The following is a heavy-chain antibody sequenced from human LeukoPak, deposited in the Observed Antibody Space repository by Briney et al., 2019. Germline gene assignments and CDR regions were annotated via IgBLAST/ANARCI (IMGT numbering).Heavy chain of an antibody. CDR3: ARDRGYSNFDY. CDR2: INHSGST. D-gene: IGHD5-12*01. CDR1: GGSFSGYY. V-gene: IGHV4-34*01. J-gene: IGHJ4*02. Sequence: SETLSLTCAVYGGSFSGYYWSWIRQPPGKGLEWIGEINHSGSTNYDPSLKSRVTISVDTPKNQFSLKLSSVTAADTAVYYCARDRGYSNFDYWGQGTLLTVSS.